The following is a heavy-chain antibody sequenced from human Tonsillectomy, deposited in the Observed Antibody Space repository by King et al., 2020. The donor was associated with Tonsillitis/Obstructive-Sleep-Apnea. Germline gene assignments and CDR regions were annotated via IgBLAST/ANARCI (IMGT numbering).Heavy chain of an antibody. J-gene: IGHJ4*02. CDR3: AVGGYSGD. V-gene: IGHV4-39*01. D-gene: IGHD5-12*01. Sequence: QLQESGPGLVKPSETLSLTCTVSGGSITSSGHYWNWIRQPPGKGLEWIGSISYSGSTYYNPSLKSRNTISADTSKNQFSLKLTSVTAADTAVYYCAVGGYSGDWGQGTLVTVSS. CDR1: GGSITSSGHY. CDR2: ISYSGST.